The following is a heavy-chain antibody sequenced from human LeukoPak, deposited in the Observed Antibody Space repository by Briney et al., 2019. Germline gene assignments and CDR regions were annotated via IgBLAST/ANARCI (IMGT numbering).Heavy chain of an antibody. J-gene: IGHJ4*02. D-gene: IGHD4-23*01. V-gene: IGHV4-59*08. CDR2: IYYSGST. CDR3: ARLDYGGNSVGY. Sequence: PSETLSLTCTVSGGSISSYYWSWIRQPPGKGLEWIGYIYYSGSTNYNPSLKSRVTISVDTSKNQFSLKLSSVTAADTAVYYCARLDYGGNSVGYWGQGTLVTVSS. CDR1: GGSISSYY.